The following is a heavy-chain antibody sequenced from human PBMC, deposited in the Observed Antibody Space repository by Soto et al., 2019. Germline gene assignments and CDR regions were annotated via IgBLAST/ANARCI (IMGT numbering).Heavy chain of an antibody. CDR2: ISGSGGST. V-gene: IGHV3-23*01. J-gene: IGHJ6*02. D-gene: IGHD1-26*01. Sequence: PWGSLLLSCAASVFTFSSYAMSWVRQAPGKGLEWVSAISGSGGSTYYADSVKGRFTISRDNSKNTLYLQMKSLRAEDTAVYYCAKVTYSGSYYYYYGMDVWGQGTPVTVSS. CDR3: AKVTYSGSYYYYYGMDV. CDR1: VFTFSSYA.